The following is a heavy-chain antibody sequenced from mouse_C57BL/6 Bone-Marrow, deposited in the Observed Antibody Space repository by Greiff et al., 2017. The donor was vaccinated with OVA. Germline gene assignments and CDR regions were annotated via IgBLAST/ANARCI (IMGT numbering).Heavy chain of an antibody. D-gene: IGHD2-1*01. J-gene: IGHJ2*01. CDR1: GYAFSSYW. Sequence: QVQLQQSGAELVKPGASVKISCKASGYAFSSYWMNWVKQRPGKGLEWIGQIYPGDGDTNYNGKFKGKATLTADKSSSPAYMQPSSLTSEDSAVYFCARWGYGNSDYWGQGTTLTVSS. CDR2: IYPGDGDT. CDR3: ARWGYGNSDY. V-gene: IGHV1-80*01.